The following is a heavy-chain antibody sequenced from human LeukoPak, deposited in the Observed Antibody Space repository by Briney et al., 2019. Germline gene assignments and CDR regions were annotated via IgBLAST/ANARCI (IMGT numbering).Heavy chain of an antibody. V-gene: IGHV1-18*01. CDR2: ISAYNGNT. CDR3: ARDLGKDPQGH. J-gene: IGHJ4*02. CDR1: GYTFIDYR. Sequence: GASVKVSCKASGYTFIDYRINWVRQAPGQGLEWMAWISAYNGNTKYAQEFQGRVTLTTDTSTTTAFMELRSLRSDDTAVYYCARDLGKDPQGHWPQGTLVTVSS. D-gene: IGHD3-16*01.